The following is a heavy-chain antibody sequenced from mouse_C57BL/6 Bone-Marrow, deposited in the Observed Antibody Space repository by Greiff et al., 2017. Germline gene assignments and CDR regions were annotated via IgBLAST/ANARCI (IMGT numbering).Heavy chain of an antibody. J-gene: IGHJ1*03. Sequence: EVKLKQSGPELVKPGASVKISCKASGYSFTDYNMNWVKQSNGKSLEWIGVINPNYGTTSYNQKFKGKATLTVDQSSSTAYLQLNSLTSEDSAVYYCARNYYGSSYGYFDVGGTGTTVTVSS. CDR2: INPNYGTT. D-gene: IGHD1-1*01. V-gene: IGHV1-39*01. CDR3: ARNYYGSSYGYFDV. CDR1: GYSFTDYN.